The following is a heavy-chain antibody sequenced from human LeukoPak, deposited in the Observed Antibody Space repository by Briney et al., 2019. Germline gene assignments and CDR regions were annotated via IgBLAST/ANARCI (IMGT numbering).Heavy chain of an antibody. J-gene: IGHJ6*03. CDR1: GYTFTGYY. Sequence: ASVKVSCKASGYTFTGYYMYWVRQAPGQGLEWTGWINPNSGGTNYAQKFQGRVTVTRDTSISTAYMELSRLRSDDTAVYYCAREYSYGYLPYYYMDVWGKGTTVTVSS. V-gene: IGHV1-2*02. CDR3: AREYSYGYLPYYYMDV. D-gene: IGHD5-18*01. CDR2: INPNSGGT.